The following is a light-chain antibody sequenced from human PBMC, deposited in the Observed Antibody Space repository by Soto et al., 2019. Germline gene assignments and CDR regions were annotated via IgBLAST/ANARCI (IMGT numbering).Light chain of an antibody. CDR1: SSDVGDYDY. V-gene: IGLV2-8*01. Sequence: QSALIQPPSASGSPGQSVTISCIGTSSDVGDYDYVSWYQQHPGKAPKLIIYEVSKRPSGAPDGFSGSKSGNTASLTVSGLQAEDEADYYCTSYAGSNNFRVFGAGTKLTVL. J-gene: IGLJ2*01. CDR2: EVS. CDR3: TSYAGSNNFRV.